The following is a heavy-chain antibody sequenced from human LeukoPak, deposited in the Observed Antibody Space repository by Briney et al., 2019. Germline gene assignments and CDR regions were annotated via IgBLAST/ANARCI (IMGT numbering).Heavy chain of an antibody. CDR2: IYPGDSDT. J-gene: IGHJ3*02. V-gene: IGHV5-51*01. CDR3: ARLGILVVLPYAQRGGAFDI. D-gene: IGHD2-15*01. CDR1: GYSISNYW. Sequence: AESLKISCKASGYSISNYWIGWVRQMAGKGLELMGIIYPGDSDTRYSPSFQGQVTISADKSINTAYLQWSSLKASDTAMYYCARLGILVVLPYAQRGGAFDIWGQGTMVTVPS.